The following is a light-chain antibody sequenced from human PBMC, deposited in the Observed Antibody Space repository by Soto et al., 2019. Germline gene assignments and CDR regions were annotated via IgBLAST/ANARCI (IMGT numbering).Light chain of an antibody. CDR1: NSDVGGYDY. CDR3: SSYTGSSTPYV. CDR2: EVS. J-gene: IGLJ1*01. V-gene: IGLV2-14*01. Sequence: QSALTQPASVSGSPGQSITISCTGTNSDVGGYDYVSWYQQHPGKAPKLMIYEVSNRPSGVSNRFSGSKSGNTASLTISGLQAEDEADYYCSSYTGSSTPYVFXTGTKVTVL.